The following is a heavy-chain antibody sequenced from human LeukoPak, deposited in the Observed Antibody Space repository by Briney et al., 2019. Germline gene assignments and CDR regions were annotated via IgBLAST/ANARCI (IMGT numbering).Heavy chain of an antibody. V-gene: IGHV1-18*01. Sequence: GASVKVSCKASGGTFSSYAISWVRQAPGQGLEWMGWISAYNGNTNYAQKLQGRVTMTTDTSTSTAYMELRSLRSDDTAVYYCARHAGRVRTQYYDFWSGYYTPRHYYYMDVWGKGTTVTVSS. CDR2: ISAYNGNT. J-gene: IGHJ6*03. CDR1: GGTFSSYA. D-gene: IGHD3-3*01. CDR3: ARHAGRVRTQYYDFWSGYYTPRHYYYMDV.